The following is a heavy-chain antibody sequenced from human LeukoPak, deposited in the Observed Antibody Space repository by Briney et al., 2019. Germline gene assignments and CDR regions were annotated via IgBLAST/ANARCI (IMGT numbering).Heavy chain of an antibody. Sequence: SETLSLTCSVSGGSISGYYWNWIRQPPGKRLEFIGYIYYSGSTNYNPSLKSRVTISVDTSKNQFSLKLSSVTAADTAVYYCARFAPYQLRPSGYYFYMDVWGKGTTVTVSS. D-gene: IGHD2-2*01. CDR2: IYYSGST. CDR1: GGSISGYY. CDR3: ARFAPYQLRPSGYYFYMDV. J-gene: IGHJ6*03. V-gene: IGHV4-59*01.